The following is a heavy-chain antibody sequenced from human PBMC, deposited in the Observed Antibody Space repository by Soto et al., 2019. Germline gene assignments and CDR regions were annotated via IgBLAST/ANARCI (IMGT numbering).Heavy chain of an antibody. CDR3: GRRANRWELPAETANYYCSYGMDY. J-gene: IGHJ6*02. CDR2: IIPIFGTA. Sequence: SVKVSCKASGGTFSSYAISWVRQAPGQGREWMGGIIPIFGTANYAQKFKGRVTITADESTSTAYMELSSMRAEETAVSDCGRRANRWELPAETANYYCSYGMDYWGQVTTVTDAS. D-gene: IGHD1-26*01. V-gene: IGHV1-69*13. CDR1: GGTFSSYA.